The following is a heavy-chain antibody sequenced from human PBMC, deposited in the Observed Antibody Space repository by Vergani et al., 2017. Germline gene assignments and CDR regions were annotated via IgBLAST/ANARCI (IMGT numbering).Heavy chain of an antibody. V-gene: IGHV7-4-1*02. Sequence: QAQLVQSGPELKKPGASVKVSCKASGYTFTSYALHWVRQAPGQGLEWLGWINTNTETPTYAQAFTGRFVFSLDTSVNTAFLQISGITAEDTSLYYCARAKLGRIAVSAADTWGQGTLVTVSS. J-gene: IGHJ5*02. CDR1: GYTFTSYA. CDR3: ARAKLGRIAVSAADT. CDR2: INTNTETP. D-gene: IGHD6-19*01.